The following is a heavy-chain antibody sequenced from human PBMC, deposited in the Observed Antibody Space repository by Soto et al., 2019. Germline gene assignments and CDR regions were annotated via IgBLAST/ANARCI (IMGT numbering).Heavy chain of an antibody. Sequence: GGALRLSCAASGFTFSSYAMSWVRQAPGKGLEWVSAISGSGGSTYYADSVKGRFTISRDNSKNTLYLQMNSLRAEDTAVYYCAKGGVVVPAAHYYYYGMDVWGQGTTVTVSS. CDR3: AKGGVVVPAAHYYYYGMDV. CDR1: GFTFSSYA. V-gene: IGHV3-23*01. J-gene: IGHJ6*02. CDR2: ISGSGGST. D-gene: IGHD2-2*01.